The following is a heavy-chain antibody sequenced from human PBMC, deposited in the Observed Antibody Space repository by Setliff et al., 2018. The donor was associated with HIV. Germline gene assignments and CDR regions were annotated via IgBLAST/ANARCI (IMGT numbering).Heavy chain of an antibody. Sequence: PSETLSLTCRVSGMSVSGYYWSWIRQSPGKGLEWIGYIYHTGTTSYNPSLKSRVTIQIARSNNHFSLILRSATTADTAVYFCARDHELGAFDLWGQGTMVTVSS. J-gene: IGHJ3*01. CDR3: ARDHELGAFDL. V-gene: IGHV4-59*02. CDR1: GMSVSGYY. CDR2: IYHTGTT. D-gene: IGHD1-26*01.